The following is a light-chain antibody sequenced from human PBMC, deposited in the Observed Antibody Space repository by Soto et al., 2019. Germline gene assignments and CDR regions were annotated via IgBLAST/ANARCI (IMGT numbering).Light chain of an antibody. CDR2: DAS. J-gene: IGKJ4*01. CDR3: QQRSNWPPGAT. Sequence: EIVLTQSPATLSLSPGDRATLSCRASQSVSSYLAWYQQKPGQAPRLLIYDASNRATGIPARFSGSGSGTDFTLTISSLEPEDFAVYYRQQRSNWPPGATFGGGTKVEIK. V-gene: IGKV3-11*01. CDR1: QSVSSY.